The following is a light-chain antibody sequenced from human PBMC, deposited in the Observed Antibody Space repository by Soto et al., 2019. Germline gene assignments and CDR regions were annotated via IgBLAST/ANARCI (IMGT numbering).Light chain of an antibody. J-gene: IGKJ2*01. CDR3: ERNYYCSDT. V-gene: IGKV1-5*01. Sequence: DIQMTQSPSTLAASVEDSVTCNCRISQRISGWLDQYQQKPGKAPKLLTYDASSLESGVALMFSGSGSGTEFTLTISRLLPDCFATYYAERNYYCSDTCGQGTK. CDR2: DAS. CDR1: QRISGW.